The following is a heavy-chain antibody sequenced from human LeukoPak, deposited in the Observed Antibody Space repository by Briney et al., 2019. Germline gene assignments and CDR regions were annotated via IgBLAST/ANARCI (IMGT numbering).Heavy chain of an antibody. V-gene: IGHV3-74*01. Sequence: GGSLRLSCAASGFTFSSYWMHWVRQVPGKGLVWVSRIKNDGSSTSYADSVKGRFTISRDNAKNTLYLQINSLRPEDTAIYYCARNDYLQDWGQGTLVTVPS. CDR1: GFTFSSYW. CDR3: ARNDYLQD. CDR2: IKNDGSST. J-gene: IGHJ1*01.